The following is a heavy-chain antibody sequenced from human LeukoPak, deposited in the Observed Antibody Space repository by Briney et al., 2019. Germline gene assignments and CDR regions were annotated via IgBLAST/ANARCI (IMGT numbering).Heavy chain of an antibody. CDR3: ASSVDTAMVTGY. CDR2: INPNSGGT. J-gene: IGHJ4*02. CDR1: GYTFTCNY. V-gene: IGHV1-2*02. D-gene: IGHD5-18*01. Sequence: ASVKVSCKASGYTFTCNYMHWVRQAPGQGLEWMGWINPNSGGTNYAQKFQGRVTMTRDTSISTAYMELSRLRSDDTAVYYCASSVDTAMVTGYWGQGTLVTVSS.